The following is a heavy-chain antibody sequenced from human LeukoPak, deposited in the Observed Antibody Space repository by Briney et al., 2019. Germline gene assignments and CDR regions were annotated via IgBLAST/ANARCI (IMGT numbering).Heavy chain of an antibody. D-gene: IGHD1-26*01. Sequence: ASVKVSCKASGYTFTSYYMHWVRQAPGQGLEWMGLINPSGGTTRYAQKFQGRVTMTRDLSTSTDYMELSSLRFDDTAVYFCARDNSVGDYAWWFDPWGQGTLVTVSS. J-gene: IGHJ5*02. CDR3: ARDNSVGDYAWWFDP. CDR1: GYTFTSYY. V-gene: IGHV1-46*01. CDR2: INPSGGTT.